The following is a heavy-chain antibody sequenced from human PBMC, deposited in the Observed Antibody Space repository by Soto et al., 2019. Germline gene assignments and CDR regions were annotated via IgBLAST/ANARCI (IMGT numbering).Heavy chain of an antibody. D-gene: IGHD3-10*01. V-gene: IGHV3-33*01. J-gene: IGHJ5*02. Sequence: QVQLVESGGGVVQSGRSLRLSCAASGFTFSSYGMHWVRQAPGKGLEWVAVIWYDGSNKYYADSVKGRFTISRDNSKNTLYLQMNSLRAEDTAVYYCARVSGIENWFDPWGQGTLVTVSS. CDR3: ARVSGIENWFDP. CDR1: GFTFSSYG. CDR2: IWYDGSNK.